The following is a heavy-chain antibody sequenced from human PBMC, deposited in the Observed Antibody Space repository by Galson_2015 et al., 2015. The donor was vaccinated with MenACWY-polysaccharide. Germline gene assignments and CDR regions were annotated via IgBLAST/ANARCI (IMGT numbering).Heavy chain of an antibody. CDR3: ARRSLGNWYFDL. CDR2: IHATGST. CDR1: HASISSSY. J-gene: IGHJ2*01. D-gene: IGHD7-27*01. V-gene: IGHV4-4*07. Sequence: SEPLSLTCTVSHASISSSYWSWIRQPADKGLEWIGRIHATGSTTYNPSFRRRVTMSVALPKTHFSLRLTSVTASDTAIYYCARRSLGNWYFDLWGRGTLVTVSS.